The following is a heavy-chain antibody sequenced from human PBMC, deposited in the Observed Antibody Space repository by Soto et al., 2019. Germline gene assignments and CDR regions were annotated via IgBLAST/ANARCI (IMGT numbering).Heavy chain of an antibody. V-gene: IGHV3-30*18. CDR3: AKSWEMATILFDY. CDR1: GFTFSSYG. J-gene: IGHJ4*02. D-gene: IGHD1-26*01. CDR2: ISYDGSNK. Sequence: GGSLRLSCAASGFTFSSYGMHWVRQAPGKGLEWVAVISYDGSNKYYADSVKGRFTISRDNSKNTLYLQMNSLRAEDTAVYYCAKSWEMATILFDYWGQGTLVTVSS.